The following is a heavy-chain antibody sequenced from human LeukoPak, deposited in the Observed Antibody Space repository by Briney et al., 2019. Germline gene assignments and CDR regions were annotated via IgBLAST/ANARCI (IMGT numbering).Heavy chain of an antibody. CDR3: ARDRLRAMVRGASYYYYGMDV. D-gene: IGHD3-10*01. J-gene: IGHJ6*02. CDR2: FDPEDGET. CDR1: GYTLTELS. V-gene: IGHV1-24*01. Sequence: ASVKVSCKVSGYTLTELSMHWVRQAPGKGLEWMGGFDPEDGETIYAQKFQGRVTMTEDTSTDTAYMELSSLRSEDTAVYYCARDRLRAMVRGASYYYYGMDVWGQGTTVTVSS.